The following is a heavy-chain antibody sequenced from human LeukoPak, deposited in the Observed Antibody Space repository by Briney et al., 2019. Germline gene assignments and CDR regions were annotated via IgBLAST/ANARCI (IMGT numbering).Heavy chain of an antibody. CDR2: IYSGANT. CDR3: ARVESTGWWHYFDY. CDR1: GFTLSGNY. D-gene: IGHD6-19*01. V-gene: IGHV3-53*01. Sequence: GALRPPFSALGFTLSGNYISWVRPAPREGLGWVPVIYSGANTYYADSVKGRFTISTDASKNTLYVQMNSLRAEDTAVYYCARVESTGWWHYFDYWGQGTLVTVSS. J-gene: IGHJ4*02.